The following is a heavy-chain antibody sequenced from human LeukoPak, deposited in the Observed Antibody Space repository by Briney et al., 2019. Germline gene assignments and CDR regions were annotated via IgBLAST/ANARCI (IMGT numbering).Heavy chain of an antibody. Sequence: GGSLRLSCAAYGFTFSSYWMSWVRQAPGRGLEWVANIKPDGSEQYYVDSVKGRFTISRDNAKNSVSLQMNSLRAEDTAVYYCARDLGVGATRLFDYWGQGTLVTVSS. CDR2: IKPDGSEQ. CDR3: ARDLGVGATRLFDY. CDR1: GFTFSSYW. J-gene: IGHJ4*02. D-gene: IGHD1-26*01. V-gene: IGHV3-7*01.